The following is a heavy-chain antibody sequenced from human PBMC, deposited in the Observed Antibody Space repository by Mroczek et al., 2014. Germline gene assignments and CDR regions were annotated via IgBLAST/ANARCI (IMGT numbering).Heavy chain of an antibody. CDR2: INHSGST. CDR1: GGSFSGYY. J-gene: IGHJ4*02. D-gene: IGHD6-13*01. V-gene: IGHV4-34*01. Sequence: QVQLQQWGAGLLKPSETLSLTCTVYGGSFSGYYWSWIRQPPGKGLEWIGEINHSGSTNYNPSLKSRVTISVDTSKNQFSLKLSSVTAADTAVYYCARATYSAAGXYYFDYWGQGTLVTVSS. CDR3: ARATYSAAGXYYFDY.